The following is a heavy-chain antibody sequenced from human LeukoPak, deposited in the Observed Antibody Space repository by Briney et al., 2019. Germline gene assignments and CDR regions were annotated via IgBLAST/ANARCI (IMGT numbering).Heavy chain of an antibody. Sequence: PGGSLRLSCAASGFTVSSNYMSWVRQAPGKGLEWVSVIYSGGSTYYADSVKGRFTISRHNSKNTLYLQMNSLRAEDTAVYYCAKPTYYYDSSGYYWGQGTLVTVSS. CDR2: IYSGGST. J-gene: IGHJ4*02. V-gene: IGHV3-53*04. CDR1: GFTVSSNY. CDR3: AKPTYYYDSSGYY. D-gene: IGHD3-22*01.